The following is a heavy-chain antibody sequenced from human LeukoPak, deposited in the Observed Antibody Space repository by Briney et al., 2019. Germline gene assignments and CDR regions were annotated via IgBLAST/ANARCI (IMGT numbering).Heavy chain of an antibody. CDR3: ARGGLLSRY. Sequence: GGSLRLSCAASGFTFSSYWMHWVRQAPGKGLVWVSHINTDGSYTRYADSVKGRFTIARDNAKSTLYLQMNSLTAEDTAVYYCARGGLLSRYWGQGTLVTVSS. J-gene: IGHJ4*02. CDR2: INTDGSYT. D-gene: IGHD1-26*01. V-gene: IGHV3-74*01. CDR1: GFTFSSYW.